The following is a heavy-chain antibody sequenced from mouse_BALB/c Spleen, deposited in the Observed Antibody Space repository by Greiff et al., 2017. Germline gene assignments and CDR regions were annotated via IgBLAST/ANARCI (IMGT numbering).Heavy chain of an antibody. J-gene: IGHJ3*01. D-gene: IGHD2-14*01. CDR2: ISYSGST. Sequence: EVKLQESGPGLVKPSQSLSLTCTVSGYSITSDYAWNWIRQFPGNKLEWMGYISYSGSTSYNPSLKSRISITRDTSKNQFFLQLNSVTTEDTATYYCARHYRYDAWFAYWGQGTLVTVSA. V-gene: IGHV3-2*02. CDR3: ARHYRYDAWFAY. CDR1: GYSITSDYA.